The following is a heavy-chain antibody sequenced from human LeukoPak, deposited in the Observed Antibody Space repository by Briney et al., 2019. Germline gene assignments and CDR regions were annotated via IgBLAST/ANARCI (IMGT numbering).Heavy chain of an antibody. V-gene: IGHV1-2*06. CDR2: INPNSGGT. D-gene: IGHD2-2*01. J-gene: IGHJ5*02. Sequence: GASVKVSCKASGYTFTDYYMHWVRQAPGQGLEWMGRINPNSGGTNYAQKFQGRVTMTRDTSISTAYMELSRLRSDDTAVYYCARDFLVPAAPYNWFDPWGQGTLVTVSS. CDR3: ARDFLVPAAPYNWFDP. CDR1: GYTFTDYY.